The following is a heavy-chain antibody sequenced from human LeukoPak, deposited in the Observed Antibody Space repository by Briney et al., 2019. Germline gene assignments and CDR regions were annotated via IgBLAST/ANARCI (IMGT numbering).Heavy chain of an antibody. CDR2: ISSSGSTI. D-gene: IGHD3-10*01. CDR1: GFTFSDYY. J-gene: IGHJ4*02. CDR3: ARDPMAPRGYFDY. V-gene: IGHV3-11*01. Sequence: GGPLRLSCAASGFTFSDYYMSWIRQAPGKGLEWVSYISSSGSTIYYADSVKGRFTISRDNAKNSLYLQMNSLRAEDTAVYYCARDPMAPRGYFDYWGQGTLVTVSS.